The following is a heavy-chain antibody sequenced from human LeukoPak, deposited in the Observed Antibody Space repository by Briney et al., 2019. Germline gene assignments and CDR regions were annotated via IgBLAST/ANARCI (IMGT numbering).Heavy chain of an antibody. Sequence: SETLSLTCTVSGGSVNSGTYYWYWIRQPPGKGLEWIGYIHYSGSTNYNPSLKTRVTISVDTSKNQFSLKLSSVTAADTAVYYCARIFGSGPGEYTWFDPWGQGTLVTVSS. CDR1: GGSVNSGTYY. CDR2: IHYSGST. V-gene: IGHV4-61*01. J-gene: IGHJ5*02. D-gene: IGHD3-10*01. CDR3: ARIFGSGPGEYTWFDP.